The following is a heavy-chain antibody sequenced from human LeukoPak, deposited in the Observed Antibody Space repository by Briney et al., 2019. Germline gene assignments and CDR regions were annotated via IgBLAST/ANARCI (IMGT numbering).Heavy chain of an antibody. J-gene: IGHJ5*02. V-gene: IGHV1-8*01. D-gene: IGHD3-22*01. Sequence: ASVKVSCKASGYTFTSYDINWVRQATGQGLEWMGWMNPNSGNTGYARKFQGRVTMTRNTSISTAYMELSSLRSEDTAVYYCARGIMYYYDSSGYHGWFDPWGQGTLVTVSS. CDR3: ARGIMYYYDSSGYHGWFDP. CDR1: GYTFTSYD. CDR2: MNPNSGNT.